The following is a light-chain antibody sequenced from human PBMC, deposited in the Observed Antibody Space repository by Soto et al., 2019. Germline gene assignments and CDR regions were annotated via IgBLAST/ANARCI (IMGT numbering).Light chain of an antibody. CDR2: DDS. V-gene: IGLV3-21*02. J-gene: IGLJ3*02. Sequence: SYELTQPPSVSVAPGQTASITCGGNNIGSESVHWYHQKPGQAPVLVVYDDSDRPSGIPERFSGSNSGNTATLTISRVEAGDEADYYCQVWDSISDHRVFGGGTKLTVL. CDR1: NIGSES. CDR3: QVWDSISDHRV.